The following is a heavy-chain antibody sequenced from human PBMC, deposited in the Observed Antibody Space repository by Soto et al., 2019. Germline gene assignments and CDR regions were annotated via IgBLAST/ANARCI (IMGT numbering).Heavy chain of an antibody. CDR3: ASYDSGRYTSYYYYFMDV. J-gene: IGHJ6*03. V-gene: IGHV1-46*01. Sequence: QVQLVQSGAAVRKPGASVMLSCKASGYSFTYYYIHWVRQAPGQGLEWMGIISPSGGSPSYAQKFLGRVTMTSDKSTSTVYMELSSLTSEDTAVYYCASYDSGRYTSYYYYFMDVWGEGPMVTVSS. D-gene: IGHD3-10*01. CDR2: ISPSGGSP. CDR1: GYSFTYYY.